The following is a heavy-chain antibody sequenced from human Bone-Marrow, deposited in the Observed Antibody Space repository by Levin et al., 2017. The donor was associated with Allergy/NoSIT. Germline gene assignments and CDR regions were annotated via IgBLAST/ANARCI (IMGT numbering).Heavy chain of an antibody. CDR3: ARAIDSGSVFDY. CDR2: IKSDGSST. Sequence: SCTASGFTFSSYWMHWVRQAPGKGLVWVSRIKSDGSSTSYADSVKGRFTISRDNAKNTLYLQMNSLRAEDTAVYYCARAIDSGSVFDYWGQGTLVTVSS. J-gene: IGHJ4*02. V-gene: IGHV3-74*01. D-gene: IGHD5-12*01. CDR1: GFTFSSYW.